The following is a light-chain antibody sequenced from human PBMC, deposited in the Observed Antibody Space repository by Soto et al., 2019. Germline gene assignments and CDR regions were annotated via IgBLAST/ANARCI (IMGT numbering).Light chain of an antibody. V-gene: IGLV6-57*02. J-gene: IGLJ2*01. CDR2: KDN. CDR1: SGTIASNY. CDR3: QSYDSTNHVV. Sequence: NFMLTQPHAVSESPGRTVSISCTGSSGTIASNYVQWYQQRPGSAPSTVIYKDNQRPSGVPDRFSGSIDDSSNSASLTISGLKTEDEADYFCQSYDSTNHVVFGGGTKLTVL.